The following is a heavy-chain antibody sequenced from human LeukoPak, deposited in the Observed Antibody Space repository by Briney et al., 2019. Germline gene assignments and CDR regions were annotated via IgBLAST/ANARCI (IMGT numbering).Heavy chain of an antibody. CDR3: ARGGSSHHNWFDP. D-gene: IGHD2-15*01. Sequence: GASVKVSCMASGYTFTGYYMHWVRQAPGQGLEWMGWINPNSGGTNYAQKFQGRVTMTRDTSISTAYMELSRLRSDDTAVYYCARGGSSHHNWFDPWGQGTLVTVSS. V-gene: IGHV1-2*02. CDR1: GYTFTGYY. CDR2: INPNSGGT. J-gene: IGHJ5*02.